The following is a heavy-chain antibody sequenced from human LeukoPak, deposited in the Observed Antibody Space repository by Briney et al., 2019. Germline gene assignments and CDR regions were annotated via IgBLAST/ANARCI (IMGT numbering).Heavy chain of an antibody. D-gene: IGHD6-19*01. Sequence: TSETLSLTCTVSGGSIYSSSHYWGWIRQPPGKGLEWIGNVYSSGSRYYKPSLESRVTISVDTSKNQVSLKLTSVTASDAAVYYCTKATQWLAFDYWGRGTLVTVSS. V-gene: IGHV4-39*01. J-gene: IGHJ4*02. CDR2: VYSSGSR. CDR1: GGSIYSSSHY. CDR3: TKATQWLAFDY.